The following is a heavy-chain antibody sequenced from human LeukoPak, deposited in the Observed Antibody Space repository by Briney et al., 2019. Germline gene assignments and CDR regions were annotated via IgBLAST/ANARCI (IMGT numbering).Heavy chain of an antibody. CDR2: INHSGST. CDR1: GFTFSNAW. V-gene: IGHV4-34*01. Sequence: PGGSLRLSCAASGFTFSNAWMSWVRQPPGKGLEWIGEINHSGSTNYNPSLKSRVTISVDTSKNQFSLKLSSVTAADTAVYYCARGLDDYIWGSYRYTRTIPFDYWGQGTLVTVSS. D-gene: IGHD3-16*02. J-gene: IGHJ4*02. CDR3: ARGLDDYIWGSYRYTRTIPFDY.